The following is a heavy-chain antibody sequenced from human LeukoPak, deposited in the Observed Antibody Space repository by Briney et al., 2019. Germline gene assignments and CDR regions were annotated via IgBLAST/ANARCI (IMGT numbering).Heavy chain of an antibody. Sequence: SETLSLTCTVSGGSISSSSYYWGWIRQPPGKGLEGIGSIYYSGSTYYNPSLKSRVTISVDTSKNQFSLKLSSVTAADTAVYYCARQTWFLYYYYYYMDVWGKGTTVTVSS. CDR2: IYYSGST. J-gene: IGHJ6*03. CDR1: GGSISSSSYY. V-gene: IGHV4-39*01. CDR3: ARQTWFLYYYYYYMDV. D-gene: IGHD3-10*01.